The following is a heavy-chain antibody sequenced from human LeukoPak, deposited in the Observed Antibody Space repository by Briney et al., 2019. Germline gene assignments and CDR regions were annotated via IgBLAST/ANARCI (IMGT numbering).Heavy chain of an antibody. J-gene: IGHJ4*02. D-gene: IGHD2-2*01. CDR1: GFTFSAYW. CDR2: INSDGSTT. CDR3: AGVATTSSKWSLDY. V-gene: IGHV3-74*03. Sequence: GGSLRLSCAASGFTFSAYWMHWVRHSPGKGLVWVSRINSDGSTTTYADSVKGRFTISRDIPKNTLYLQMNSLRAEDTAVYYCAGVATTSSKWSLDYWGQGTLVTVSS.